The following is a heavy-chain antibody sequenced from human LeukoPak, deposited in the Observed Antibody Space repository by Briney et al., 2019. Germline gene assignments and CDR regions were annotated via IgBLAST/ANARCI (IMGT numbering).Heavy chain of an antibody. CDR2: IYSGGST. Sequence: GSLSLSCAASGFTVSSNYMSWVRQAPGKGLEWVSVIYSGGSTYYADSVKGRFTISRDNSKNTLYLQMNSLRAEDTAVYYCARGYYDILTGWYYMDVWGKGTTVTISS. V-gene: IGHV3-66*01. J-gene: IGHJ6*03. CDR1: GFTVSSNY. CDR3: ARGYYDILTGWYYMDV. D-gene: IGHD3-9*01.